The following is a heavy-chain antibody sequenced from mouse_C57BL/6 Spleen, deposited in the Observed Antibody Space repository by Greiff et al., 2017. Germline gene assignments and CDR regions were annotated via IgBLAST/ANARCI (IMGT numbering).Heavy chain of an antibody. D-gene: IGHD1-1*01. CDR1: GYTFTNYW. CDR3: ARENYGSSYGY. V-gene: IGHV1-63*01. CDR2: IYPGGGYT. J-gene: IGHJ2*01. Sequence: LQESGAELVRPGTSVKMSCKASGYTFTNYWIGWAKQRPGHGLEWIGDIYPGGGYTNYNEKFKGKATLTADKSSSTAYMQFSSLTSEDSAIYYCARENYGSSYGYWGQGTTLTVSS.